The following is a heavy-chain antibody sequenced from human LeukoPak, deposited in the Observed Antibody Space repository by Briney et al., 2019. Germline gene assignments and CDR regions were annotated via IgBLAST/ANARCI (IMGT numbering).Heavy chain of an antibody. J-gene: IGHJ4*02. CDR1: GYTFTSYG. V-gene: IGHV1-18*01. CDR2: ISAYNGNT. CDR3: ARLVNYYDSSGYYPDY. D-gene: IGHD3-22*01. Sequence: ASVKVSCKASGYTFTSYGISRVRQAPGPGLEWMGWISAYNGNTNYAQKLQGRVTMTTDTSTSTAYMELRSLRSDDTAVYYCARLVNYYDSSGYYPDYWGQGTLVTVSS.